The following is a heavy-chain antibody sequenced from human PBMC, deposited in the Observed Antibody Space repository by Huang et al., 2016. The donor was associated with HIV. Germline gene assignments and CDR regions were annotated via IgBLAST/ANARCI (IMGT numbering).Heavy chain of an antibody. J-gene: IGHJ4*02. Sequence: QVQLEQSGAEVVKPGASVKVSCAASGYTFSGYYIHWVRQAPGKGLEWMGWINPTKGATDDARKFQGRGVMTRDTSINTTYMQLNRLRSDDAAVYFCTRGGEGGLLSKLTRVLDYWGQGTPVAVST. V-gene: IGHV1-2*02. D-gene: IGHD3-9*01. CDR2: INPTKGAT. CDR3: TRGGEGGLLSKLTRVLDY. CDR1: GYTFSGYY.